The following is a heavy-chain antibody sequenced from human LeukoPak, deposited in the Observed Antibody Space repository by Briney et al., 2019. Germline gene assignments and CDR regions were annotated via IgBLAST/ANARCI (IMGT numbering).Heavy chain of an antibody. CDR3: GGVEDGSGIFDY. CDR2: IYHSGST. Sequence: SETLSLTCAVSGGSISSGAYSWSWIRQPPGKGLEWIGYIYHSGSTYYNPSLKSRVIISVDRSKNQFSLKLSSVTAADTAVYYCGGVEDGSGIFDYWGQGTLVTVSS. J-gene: IGHJ4*02. D-gene: IGHD3-10*01. CDR1: GGSISSGAYS. V-gene: IGHV4-30-2*01.